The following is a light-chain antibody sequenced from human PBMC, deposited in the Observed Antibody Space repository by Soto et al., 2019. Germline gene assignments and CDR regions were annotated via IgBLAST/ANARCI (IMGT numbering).Light chain of an antibody. Sequence: QSVLTQPPSASGTPGQRVTISCSGSSSNIGSNYVYWYQQLPGTAPKLLIYSNNQRPSGVPDRFSGSKSGTSASLAISGLRSEDEADYYCAVWDDSLSGYGFGTGIKVTVL. V-gene: IGLV1-47*02. J-gene: IGLJ1*01. CDR2: SNN. CDR1: SSNIGSNY. CDR3: AVWDDSLSGYG.